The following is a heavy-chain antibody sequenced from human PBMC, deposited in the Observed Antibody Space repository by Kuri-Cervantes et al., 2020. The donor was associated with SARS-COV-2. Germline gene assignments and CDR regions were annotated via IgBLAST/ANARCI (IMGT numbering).Heavy chain of an antibody. V-gene: IGHV3-20*04. J-gene: IGHJ4*02. CDR3: ARGDRYGDYQTFDY. CDR1: GFTFDDYG. Sequence: GESLKISCAASGFTFDDYGMSWVRQAPGKGLGWVSGINWNGGSTGYADSVKGRFTISRDNAKNSLYLQMNSLRAEDTALYYCARGDRYGDYQTFDYWGQGTLVTVSS. D-gene: IGHD4-17*01. CDR2: INWNGGST.